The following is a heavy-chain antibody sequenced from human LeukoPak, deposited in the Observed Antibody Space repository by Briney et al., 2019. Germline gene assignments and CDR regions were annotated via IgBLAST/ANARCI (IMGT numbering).Heavy chain of an antibody. CDR2: ISGYNGNT. V-gene: IGHV1-18*01. D-gene: IGHD6-19*01. CDR3: AGAGTGSAAGDAFDI. CDR1: GYTFTSYG. Sequence: ASVKVSCKASGYTFTSYGISWVRQAPGQGLEWMGWISGYNGNTNYAQKVQGRVSMTTDTSTSTAYMELRSLRSDDTAVYYRAGAGTGSAAGDAFDIWGQGTMVTVSS. J-gene: IGHJ3*02.